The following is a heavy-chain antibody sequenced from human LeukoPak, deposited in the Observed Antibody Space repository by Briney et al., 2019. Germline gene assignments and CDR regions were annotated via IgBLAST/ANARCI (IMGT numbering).Heavy chain of an antibody. D-gene: IGHD6-13*01. CDR3: ARMAAAGHFDY. V-gene: IGHV3-64*01. J-gene: IGHJ4*02. CDR2: ISSNGGST. CDR1: GFTFSSYA. Sequence: GGSLRLSCAASGFTFSSYAMHWVRQAPGKGLEYVPAISSNGGSTYYANSVKGRFTISRDNSKNTLYLQMGSLRAEDMAVYYCARMAAAGHFDYWGQGTLVTVSS.